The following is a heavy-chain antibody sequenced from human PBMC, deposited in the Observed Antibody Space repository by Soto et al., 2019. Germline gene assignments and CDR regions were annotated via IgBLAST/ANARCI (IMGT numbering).Heavy chain of an antibody. J-gene: IGHJ4*02. CDR2: ISGGGDTT. CDR3: AKGRGGSGSLTPRVDF. D-gene: IGHD3-10*01. CDR1: GFTFNNYA. Sequence: EVQLLDSGGGLVQPGGSLRLSYAASGFTFNNYAMTWVRQAPGKGLEWVSAISGGGDTTSYADSVKGRFTVSRDGSKNTLYLQMSSLRAEDTALYYCAKGRGGSGSLTPRVDFWGQGTLVTVSS. V-gene: IGHV3-23*01.